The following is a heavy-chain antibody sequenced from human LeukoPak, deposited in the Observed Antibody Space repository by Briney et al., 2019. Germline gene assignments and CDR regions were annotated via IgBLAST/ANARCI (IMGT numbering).Heavy chain of an antibody. D-gene: IGHD6-6*01. V-gene: IGHV4-34*01. J-gene: IGHJ4*02. CDR2: INHSGST. Sequence: SETLSLTCAVYGGSFSGYYWSWIRQPPGKGLEWIGEINHSGSTNYNPSLKSRVTISVDTSKNQFSLKLSSVTAADTAVYYCARGAARPVARIDYWGQGTLVTVSS. CDR3: ARGAARPVARIDY. CDR1: GGSFSGYY.